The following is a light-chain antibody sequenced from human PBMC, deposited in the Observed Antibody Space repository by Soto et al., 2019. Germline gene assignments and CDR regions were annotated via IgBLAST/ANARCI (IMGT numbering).Light chain of an antibody. CDR3: QQSYSTPRT. CDR1: QSISGD. V-gene: IGKV1-39*01. Sequence: DIQMTQSPSSLSASVGDRVTITCRASQSISGDLNWYQQKPGKAPKLLMYAASNLQSAVPSRFSGSGSGTDFTLTISSLQPEDFATYYCQQSYSTPRTLGQGTTLENK. CDR2: AAS. J-gene: IGKJ2*01.